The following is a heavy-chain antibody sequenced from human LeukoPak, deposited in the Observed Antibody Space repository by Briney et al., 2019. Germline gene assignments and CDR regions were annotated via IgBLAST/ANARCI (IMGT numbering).Heavy chain of an antibody. CDR1: GFAFSSYE. D-gene: IGHD4-23*01. V-gene: IGHV3-48*03. CDR2: IRRTSNTI. J-gene: IGHJ4*02. CDR3: ARDFGRWFIDY. Sequence: PGGSLRLSCAASGFAFSSYEMIWVRQAPGKGLEWVSYIRRTSNTIYYADSVKGRFTISRDNAKNSLYLQMNSLRAEDTAVYYCARDFGRWFIDYWGKGTLVTVSS.